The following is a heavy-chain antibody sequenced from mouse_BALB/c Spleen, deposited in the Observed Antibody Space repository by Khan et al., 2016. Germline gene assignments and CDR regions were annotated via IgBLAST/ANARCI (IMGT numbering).Heavy chain of an antibody. V-gene: IGHV6-6*02. CDR2: IRVKSNNYAT. CDR3: TREGN. Sequence: EVKLEESGGGLVQPGGSMKLSCVASGFTFRNYWMNWVRQSSEKGLEWVAEIRVKSNNYATHYAESVKGRFNISRDDSKSSVYLQMNNLRAEDTGTYFCTREGNWGQGTTLTVSS. CDR1: GFTFRNYW. J-gene: IGHJ2*01.